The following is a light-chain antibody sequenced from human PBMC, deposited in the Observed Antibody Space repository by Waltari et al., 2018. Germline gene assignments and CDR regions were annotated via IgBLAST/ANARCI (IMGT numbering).Light chain of an antibody. CDR3: QQLYSYPRT. CDR1: QGISSY. V-gene: IGKV1-9*01. CDR2: GAS. J-gene: IGKJ2*01. Sequence: DIQLTQSPSFLSASVGDRVTITCRASQGISSYLARYQQKPGKAPKLRIYGASTLQSGVPSRFSGSGSGTEFTLTISSLQPEDFATYYCQQLYSYPRTFGQGTNLEIK.